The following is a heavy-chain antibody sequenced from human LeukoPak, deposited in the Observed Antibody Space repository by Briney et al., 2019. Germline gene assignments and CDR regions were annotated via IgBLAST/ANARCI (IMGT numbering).Heavy chain of an antibody. CDR2: INWNGGST. Sequence: GGSLRLSCAASGFTFSSYAMSWVRQAPGKGLEWVSGINWNGGSTGYADSVKGRFTISRDNAKNSLYLQMNSLRAEDTALYYCARDVRELPASFDYWGQGTLVTVSS. CDR1: GFTFSSYA. V-gene: IGHV3-20*04. D-gene: IGHD1-26*01. CDR3: ARDVRELPASFDY. J-gene: IGHJ4*02.